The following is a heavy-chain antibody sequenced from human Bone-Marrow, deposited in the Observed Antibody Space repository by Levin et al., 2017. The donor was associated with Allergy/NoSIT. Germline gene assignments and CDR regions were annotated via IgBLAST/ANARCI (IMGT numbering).Heavy chain of an antibody. CDR1: GGSISSYY. CDR2: IYYSGST. Sequence: SETLSLTCTVSGGSISSYYWSWIRQPPGKGLEWIGYIYYSGSTNYNPSLKSRVTISVDTSKNQFSLKLSSVTAADTAVYYCATFPYYDILTGYGGHHDYWGQGTLVTVSS. V-gene: IGHV4-59*01. J-gene: IGHJ4*02. CDR3: ATFPYYDILTGYGGHHDY. D-gene: IGHD3-9*01.